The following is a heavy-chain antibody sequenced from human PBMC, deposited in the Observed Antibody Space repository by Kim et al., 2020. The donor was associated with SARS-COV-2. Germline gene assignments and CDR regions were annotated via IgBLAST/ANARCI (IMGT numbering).Heavy chain of an antibody. CDR3: ASTGVGAVGWFDP. J-gene: IGHJ5*02. CDR2: VYHTGNT. D-gene: IGHD1-26*01. Sequence: SETLSLICSVSGGAIGSYYWTWIRQPPGKRLEWIGYVYHTGNTNYNPSLRGRVTISRETSKRQFSLTLTSVTAADTAVYYCASTGVGAVGWFDPWGQGTLVSVSS. V-gene: IGHV4-59*01. CDR1: GGAIGSYY.